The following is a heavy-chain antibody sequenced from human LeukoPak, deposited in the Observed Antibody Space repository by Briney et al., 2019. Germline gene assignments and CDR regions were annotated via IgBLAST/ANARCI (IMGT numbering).Heavy chain of an antibody. J-gene: IGHJ3*02. CDR1: GGSISSYY. CDR2: IYYSGST. Sequence: SETLSLTCTVSGGSISSYYWSWIRQPPGKGLEWIGYIYYSGSTNYNPSLKSRVTISVDTSKNQFSLELSSVTAADTAVYYCARSGLRYFVEAFDIWGQGTMVTVSS. D-gene: IGHD3-9*01. V-gene: IGHV4-59*01. CDR3: ARSGLRYFVEAFDI.